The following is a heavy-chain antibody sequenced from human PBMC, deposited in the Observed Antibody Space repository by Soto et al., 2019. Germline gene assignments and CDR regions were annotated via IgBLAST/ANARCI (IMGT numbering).Heavy chain of an antibody. CDR2: IYYSGST. J-gene: IGHJ4*02. CDR3: ARQGASNYYDSSGYLDY. CDR1: GGSISSYY. Sequence: PSETLSLTCTVFGGSISSYYWSWIRQPPGKGLEWIGYIYYSGSTNYNPSLKSRVTISVDTSKNQFSLKLSSVTAADTAVYYCARQGASNYYDSSGYLDYWGQGTLVTVSS. D-gene: IGHD3-22*01. V-gene: IGHV4-59*08.